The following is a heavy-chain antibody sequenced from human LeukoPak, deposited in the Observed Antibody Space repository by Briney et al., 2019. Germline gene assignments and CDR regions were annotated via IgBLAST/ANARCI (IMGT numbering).Heavy chain of an antibody. J-gene: IGHJ4*02. V-gene: IGHV3-64*05. CDR3: VKIVMAGGYFDY. D-gene: IGHD3-16*01. CDR2: ISSNGATT. Sequence: GSLRLSCAASGFTFSSYAMHWVRQAPGKGLEYVSAISSNGATTYYADSVKGRFTISRDNSKNTLYFQMSSLRPEDTAVYYCVKIVMAGGYFDYWGQGTLVTVSS. CDR1: GFTFSSYA.